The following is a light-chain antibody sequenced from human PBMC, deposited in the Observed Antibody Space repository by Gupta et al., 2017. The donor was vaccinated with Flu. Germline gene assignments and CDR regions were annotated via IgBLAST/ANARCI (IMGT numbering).Light chain of an antibody. CDR3: CSYADSSTLYV. V-gene: IGLV2-23*01. Sequence: QSALTQPASVSGSPGQLITISCTGTSSDVGSYNLVSWYQQYPGKAPKLMIYEGSKRPSGVSNRFSGSKSGNTASLTISGLQAEDEADYYCCSYADSSTLYVFGTGTKVTVL. J-gene: IGLJ1*01. CDR2: EGS. CDR1: SSDVGSYNL.